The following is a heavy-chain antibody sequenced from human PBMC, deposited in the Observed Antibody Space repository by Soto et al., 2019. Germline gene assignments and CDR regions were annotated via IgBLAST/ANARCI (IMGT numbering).Heavy chain of an antibody. J-gene: IGHJ5*02. D-gene: IGHD3-22*01. CDR2: IYYSGST. CDR1: GGSINNYY. CDR3: ARHAYYYDSSGSLGGFDP. Sequence: PSETLSLTCTVSGGSINNYYWSWIRQPPGKGLEWIGYIYYSGSTNYNPSLQSRVTISVGTSKNQFSLKLSSVTAADTAVYYCARHAYYYDSSGSLGGFDPWGQGTLVTVSS. V-gene: IGHV4-59*08.